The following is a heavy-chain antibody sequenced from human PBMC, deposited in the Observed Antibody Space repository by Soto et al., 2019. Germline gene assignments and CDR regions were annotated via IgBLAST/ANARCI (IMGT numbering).Heavy chain of an antibody. D-gene: IGHD3-3*01. V-gene: IGHV3-48*02. J-gene: IGHJ6*02. CDR2: ISYDSDTI. CDR3: ARLYYDYV. Sequence: PVGSLRLSCAGSGFTFGTYGMNWVRQAAGKGLEWIAYISYDSDTIQYADSVKGRFTISRDNAKNSLYLQMNSLRDEDTAVYYCARLYYDYVWGQGTTVTVSS. CDR1: GFTFGTYG.